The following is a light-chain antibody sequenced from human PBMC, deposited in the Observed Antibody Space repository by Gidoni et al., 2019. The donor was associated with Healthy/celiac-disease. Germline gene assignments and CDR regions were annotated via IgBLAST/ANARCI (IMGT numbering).Light chain of an antibody. CDR1: QSVGSY. V-gene: IGKV3-11*01. Sequence: EIVLTQSPATLSLSPGERATLSCRASQSVGSYLAWSQQQPGQAPRLLIYDASNRATGIPARFSGSGSGTYFTLTISSLEPEDFAVYYCQQRSNWWTFGQGTKVEIQ. J-gene: IGKJ1*01. CDR2: DAS. CDR3: QQRSNWWT.